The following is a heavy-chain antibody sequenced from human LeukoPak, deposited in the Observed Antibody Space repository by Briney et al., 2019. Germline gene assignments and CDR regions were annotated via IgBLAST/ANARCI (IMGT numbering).Heavy chain of an antibody. Sequence: PSETLSLTCTVSGGSISNYHWSWIRQPPGKGLECIGYIYYSGTTRYNPSLKSRVTISVDTSKNQFSLKLSSVSAADTAVYYCAKGPDDFDYWGQGSLVTVSS. V-gene: IGHV4-59*01. CDR2: IYYSGTT. J-gene: IGHJ4*02. CDR1: GGSISNYH. D-gene: IGHD5-24*01. CDR3: AKGPDDFDY.